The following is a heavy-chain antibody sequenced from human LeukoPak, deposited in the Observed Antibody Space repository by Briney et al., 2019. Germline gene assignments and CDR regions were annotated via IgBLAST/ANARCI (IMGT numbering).Heavy chain of an antibody. CDR3: ASGLRGTFPYYFDY. V-gene: IGHV3-21*01. J-gene: IGHJ4*02. CDR1: GFTFSSYG. Sequence: GGSLTLSCAASGFTFSSYGMRWVRQAPGKGLEWVSSINSSSSYIYCADSVRGRFIIFREYTKNSLYLQITSLRAEDTAVYYCASGLRGTFPYYFDYWGQGTLVTVSS. CDR2: INSSSSYI. D-gene: IGHD3/OR15-3a*01.